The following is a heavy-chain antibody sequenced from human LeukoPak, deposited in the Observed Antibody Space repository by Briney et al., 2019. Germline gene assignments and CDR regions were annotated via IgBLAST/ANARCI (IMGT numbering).Heavy chain of an antibody. J-gene: IGHJ6*02. V-gene: IGHV3-21*04. CDR3: ARDGALTTVTTIYYYGMDV. D-gene: IGHD4-17*01. CDR1: GFTFSSYS. CDR2: ISSNSKYI. Sequence: GGSLRLSCAASGFTFSSYSMNWVRQAPGKGLEWVSSISSNSKYIYYADSVKGRFSISRDNAKNSLYLQMNSLRAEDTAVYYCARDGALTTVTTIYYYGMDVWGQGTTVTVSS.